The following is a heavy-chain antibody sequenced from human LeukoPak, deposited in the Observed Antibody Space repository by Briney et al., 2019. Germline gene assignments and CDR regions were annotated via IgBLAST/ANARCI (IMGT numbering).Heavy chain of an antibody. CDR3: AREVVLMVYGGVSSWFDP. CDR2: IYYSGST. D-gene: IGHD2-8*01. CDR1: GGSISSYY. Sequence: SETLSLTCTVSGGSISSYYWSWIRQPPGKGLEWIGYIYYSGSTNYNPSLTSRVTISVDTSKNQFSLNLTSVTAADTALYYCAREVVLMVYGGVSSWFDPWGQGTLVTVSS. V-gene: IGHV4-59*01. J-gene: IGHJ5*02.